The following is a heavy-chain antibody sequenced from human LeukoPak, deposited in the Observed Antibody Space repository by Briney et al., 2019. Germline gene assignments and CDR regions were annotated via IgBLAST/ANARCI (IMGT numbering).Heavy chain of an antibody. CDR3: ARTPGGCSGGSCYSGSFDY. J-gene: IGHJ4*02. V-gene: IGHV3-33*01. CDR2: TWYDGSNK. D-gene: IGHD2-15*01. Sequence: GGSLRLSCAACGFTFSSYGMHWVRQAPGKGLEWVAVTWYDGSNKYYADSVKGRFTISRDNSKNTLYLQMNSLRAEDTAVYYCARTPGGCSGGSCYSGSFDYWGQGTLVTVSS. CDR1: GFTFSSYG.